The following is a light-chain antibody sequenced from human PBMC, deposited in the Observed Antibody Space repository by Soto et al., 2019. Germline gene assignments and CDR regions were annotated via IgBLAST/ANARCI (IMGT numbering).Light chain of an antibody. CDR3: QQANSFPYT. Sequence: DIQMTQSPSSVSASVGDRVTITCRASQGISNWLAWYQQKAGKAPKLLIYATSTLQSGVPSRFRGSGSGTEFTLTISSLQPEDVATYYCQQANSFPYTFGKGTKLEIK. CDR1: QGISNW. V-gene: IGKV1-12*01. J-gene: IGKJ2*01. CDR2: ATS.